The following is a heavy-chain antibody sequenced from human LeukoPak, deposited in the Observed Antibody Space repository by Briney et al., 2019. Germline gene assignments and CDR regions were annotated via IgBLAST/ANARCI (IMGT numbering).Heavy chain of an antibody. D-gene: IGHD5-18*01. CDR3: ARHVENSYGSYYFDY. CDR2: NYYSGST. V-gene: IGHV4-39*01. Sequence: PSETLSLTCTVSGGSISSSSYYWGWIRQPPGKGLEWIGSNYYSGSTYYNPSLKSRVTISVDTSKNQFSLKLSSVTAADTAVYYCARHVENSYGSYYFDYWGQGTLVTVSS. J-gene: IGHJ4*02. CDR1: GGSISSSSYY.